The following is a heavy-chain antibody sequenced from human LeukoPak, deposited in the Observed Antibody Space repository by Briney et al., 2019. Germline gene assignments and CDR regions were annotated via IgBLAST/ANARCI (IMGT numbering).Heavy chain of an antibody. J-gene: IGHJ4*02. CDR3: AREGYSYGYRGVDY. CDR1: GGSISSYY. D-gene: IGHD5-18*01. CDR2: IYTSGST. V-gene: IGHV4-4*07. Sequence: SETLSLTCTVSGGSISSYYWSWIRQPAGKGLEWIGRIYTSGSTNYNPSLKSRVTMSVDTSKNQFSLKLSSVTAADTAVYYCAREGYSYGYRGVDYWGQGTPVTVSS.